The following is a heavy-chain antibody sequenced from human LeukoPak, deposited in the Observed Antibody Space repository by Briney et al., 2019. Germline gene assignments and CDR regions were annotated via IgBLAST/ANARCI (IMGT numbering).Heavy chain of an antibody. D-gene: IGHD4-17*01. Sequence: PSETLSLTCTVSGGSISSSNYYWGWIRQPPGKGLEWIGVIYYSGNTYYTPSLKSRVTMSIDTSKNQFSLRLSSVTAADTALYYCARGLPKHDYGDYGGTWFDPWGQGTLVTVSS. V-gene: IGHV4-39*07. CDR3: ARGLPKHDYGDYGGTWFDP. CDR2: IYYSGNT. CDR1: GGSISSSNYY. J-gene: IGHJ5*02.